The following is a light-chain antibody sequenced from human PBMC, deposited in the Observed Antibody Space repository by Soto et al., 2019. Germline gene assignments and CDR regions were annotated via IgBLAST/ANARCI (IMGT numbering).Light chain of an antibody. V-gene: IGLV2-23*02. J-gene: IGLJ2*01. CDR3: CSFTRSDTVV. CDR2: QVS. CDR1: SSDVGTYNL. Sequence: QSALTQPASVSGSPGQPIAISCTGTSSDVGTYNLVSWYQQHPGKAPKLMIYQVSKRPSGASDRFSGSKSGNTASLTISALQAEDEADYYCCSFTRSDTVVFGGGTKLTVL.